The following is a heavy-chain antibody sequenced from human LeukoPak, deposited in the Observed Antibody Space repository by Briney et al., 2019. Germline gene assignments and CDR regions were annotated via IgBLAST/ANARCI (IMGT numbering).Heavy chain of an antibody. Sequence: SCKASGYTFTSYDINWVRQAPGKGLEWVSSISSSSSYIYYADSVKGRFTISRDNAKNSLYLQMNSLRAEDTAVYYCARDSRGSSWFLYMDVWGKGTTVTVSS. D-gene: IGHD6-13*01. CDR1: GYTFTSYD. V-gene: IGHV3-21*01. J-gene: IGHJ6*03. CDR2: ISSSSSYI. CDR3: ARDSRGSSWFLYMDV.